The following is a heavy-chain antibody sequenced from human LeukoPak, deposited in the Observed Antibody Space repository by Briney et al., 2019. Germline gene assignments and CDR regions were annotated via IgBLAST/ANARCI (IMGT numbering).Heavy chain of an antibody. D-gene: IGHD3-16*02. CDR1: GFTFSSYA. Sequence: GGSLRLSCAASGFTFSSYAMHWVRQAPGKGLEWVAVISYDGSNKYYADSVKGRFTISRDNSKNTLYLQMNSLRAEDTAVYYCARDNRGYAYVWGSYRYTGFFDYWGQGTLVTASS. V-gene: IGHV3-30-3*01. J-gene: IGHJ4*02. CDR2: ISYDGSNK. CDR3: ARDNRGYAYVWGSYRYTGFFDY.